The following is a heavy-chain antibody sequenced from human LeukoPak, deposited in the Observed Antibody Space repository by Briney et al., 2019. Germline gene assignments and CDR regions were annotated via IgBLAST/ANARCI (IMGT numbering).Heavy chain of an antibody. CDR2: IYSGGST. V-gene: IGHV3-66*01. J-gene: IGHJ4*02. D-gene: IGHD3-10*01. CDR3: ARGTVTMVDY. Sequence: GGSLRLSCAASGFTVSSNYMSWVRQAPGRGLEWVSVIYSGGSTCYADSVQGRFTISRDNSKNTLFLQMNSLGAGDTAVYYCARGTVTMVDYWGQGTLVTVSS. CDR1: GFTVSSNY.